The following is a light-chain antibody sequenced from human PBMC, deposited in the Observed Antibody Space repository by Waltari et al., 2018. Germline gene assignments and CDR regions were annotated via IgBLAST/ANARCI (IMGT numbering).Light chain of an antibody. Sequence: EIALTQSPGTLSVSPGVSATLSCRTSQSVTRALAWYQQKPGQAPRLLIYGASNRATGIPDRFSGSGSGTDFSLTISSLEPEDFAVYYCQHYLRLPVTFGQGTKVEVK. J-gene: IGKJ1*01. V-gene: IGKV3-20*01. CDR1: QSVTRA. CDR2: GAS. CDR3: QHYLRLPVT.